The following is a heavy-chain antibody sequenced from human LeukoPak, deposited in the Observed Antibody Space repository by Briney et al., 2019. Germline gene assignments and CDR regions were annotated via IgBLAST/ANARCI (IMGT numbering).Heavy chain of an antibody. D-gene: IGHD4-17*01. CDR2: INHIGST. V-gene: IGHV4-34*01. J-gene: IGHJ4*02. CDR1: GGSFSGYY. Sequence: SETLSLTCAVYGGSFSGYYWSWIRQPPGKGLEWIGEINHIGSTNYNPSLKSRVAISVDTSKNKFSLKLSPVTAADTAVYYCARFLPRYGKGLDYWGQGTLVTVSS. CDR3: ARFLPRYGKGLDY.